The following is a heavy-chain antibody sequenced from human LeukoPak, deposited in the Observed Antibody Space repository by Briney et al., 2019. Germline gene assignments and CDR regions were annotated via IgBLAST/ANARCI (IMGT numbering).Heavy chain of an antibody. V-gene: IGHV3-64D*06. CDR3: AKPARGSGIQDGFDS. CDR2: MSVVTDRT. D-gene: IGHD3-10*01. Sequence: GGSLRLSCSASGFNFRNYAMHWVRQVPGKGLEYVSAMSVVTDRTFYADSVMGRFTISRDNSANTLYLQMSSLRPEDTAVYYCAKPARGSGIQDGFDSWGQGTLVTVSS. J-gene: IGHJ4*02. CDR1: GFNFRNYA.